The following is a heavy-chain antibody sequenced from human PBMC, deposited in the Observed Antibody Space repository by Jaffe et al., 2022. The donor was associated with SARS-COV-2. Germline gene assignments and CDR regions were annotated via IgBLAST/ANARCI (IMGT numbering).Heavy chain of an antibody. CDR2: IYHSGTT. J-gene: IGHJ4*02. Sequence: QVQLQESGPGLVKPSETLSLTCTVSGYSISSGYYWGWIRQPPGKGLEWIGSIYHSGTTHYNPSLASRVTISVDTSKNQLSLKLSSVTAADTAVYYCARGPPVLSDIDYWGQGTLVTVSS. CDR3: ARGPPVLSDIDY. CDR1: GYSISSGYY. V-gene: IGHV4-38-2*02. D-gene: IGHD3-16*01.